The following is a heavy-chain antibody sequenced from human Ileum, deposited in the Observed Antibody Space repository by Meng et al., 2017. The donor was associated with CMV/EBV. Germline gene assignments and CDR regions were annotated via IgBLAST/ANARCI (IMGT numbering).Heavy chain of an antibody. J-gene: IGHJ6*02. CDR2: ISSGSSTI. CDR3: ARVLREFYNHWTGTDYGMDV. Sequence: GGSLRLSCAASAFTFRDNYMSWNSHAPGNGLEWESYISSGSSTIYYADSVKGRFTISKYNANDSLYLQMISLRGEDTAVYYCARVLREFYNHWTGTDYGMDVWGQGTTVTVSS. CDR1: AFTFRDNY. V-gene: IGHV3-11*01. D-gene: IGHD3/OR15-3a*01.